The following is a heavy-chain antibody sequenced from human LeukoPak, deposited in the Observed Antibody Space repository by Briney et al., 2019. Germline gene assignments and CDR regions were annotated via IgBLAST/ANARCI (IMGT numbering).Heavy chain of an antibody. V-gene: IGHV3-23*01. CDR1: GFIFRDYA. Sequence: GGSLRLSCVVSGFIFRDYAMSWVRQAPGEGLEWVAVISDNGGGPYYADSLKGRFTISRDNSKNILYLQMNSLRAEDTAVYYCAKEIGRLGVPLYDYWGRGTLVTASS. D-gene: IGHD3/OR15-3a*01. CDR3: AKEIGRLGVPLYDY. J-gene: IGHJ4*02. CDR2: ISDNGGGP.